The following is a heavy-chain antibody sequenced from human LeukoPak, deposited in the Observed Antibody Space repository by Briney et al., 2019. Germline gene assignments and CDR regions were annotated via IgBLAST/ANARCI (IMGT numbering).Heavy chain of an antibody. CDR3: ARGRYSSGWFPAGNWFDP. J-gene: IGHJ5*02. D-gene: IGHD6-19*01. CDR2: INHSGST. CDR1: GGSFSGYY. V-gene: IGHV4-34*01. Sequence: SETLSLTCAVYGGSFSGYYWSWIRQPPGKGLEWIGEINHSGSTNYNPSLKSRVTISVDTSKNQFSLKLSSVTAADTAVYYCARGRYSSGWFPAGNWFDPWGQGTLVTVSS.